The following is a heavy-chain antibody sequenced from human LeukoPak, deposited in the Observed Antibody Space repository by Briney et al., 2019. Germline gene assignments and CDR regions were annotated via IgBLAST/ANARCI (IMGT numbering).Heavy chain of an antibody. Sequence: GGSLRLSCAAYGFTFSIYAMSWVRQAPGKGLEWVSAISGSGGTAYYADSVKGRFTISRDNSKNTLYLQMNSLRAEDTAVYYCAKKGYYDGSGYYMYYFDHWGQGTLVTVSS. D-gene: IGHD3-22*01. CDR3: AKKGYYDGSGYYMYYFDH. CDR1: GFTFSIYA. V-gene: IGHV3-23*01. J-gene: IGHJ4*02. CDR2: ISGSGGTA.